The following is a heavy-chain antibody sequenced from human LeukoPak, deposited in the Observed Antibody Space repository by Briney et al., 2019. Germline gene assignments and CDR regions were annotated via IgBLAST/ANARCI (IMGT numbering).Heavy chain of an antibody. CDR2: INHSGST. J-gene: IGHJ5*02. Sequence: KASETLSLTCAVYGGSFSGYYWSWIRQPPGKGLEWIGEINHSGSTNYNPSLKSRVTISVDTSKNQFSLKLSSVTAADTAVYYCARERSGYISWFDPWGQGTLVTVSS. CDR1: GGSFSGYY. V-gene: IGHV4-34*01. CDR3: ARERSGYISWFDP. D-gene: IGHD3-3*01.